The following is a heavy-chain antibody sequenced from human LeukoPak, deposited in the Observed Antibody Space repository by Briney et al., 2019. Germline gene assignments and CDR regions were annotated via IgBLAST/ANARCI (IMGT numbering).Heavy chain of an antibody. D-gene: IGHD3-10*01. Sequence: PGRSLRLSCAASGFTFSSYAMSWVRQAPGKGLEWVSAISGSGGSTYYADSVKGRFTISRDNSKNTLYLQMNSLRAEDTAVYYCAKGTDYYGSGDYAFDIWGQGTMVTVSS. CDR3: AKGTDYYGSGDYAFDI. J-gene: IGHJ3*02. CDR1: GFTFSSYA. CDR2: ISGSGGST. V-gene: IGHV3-23*01.